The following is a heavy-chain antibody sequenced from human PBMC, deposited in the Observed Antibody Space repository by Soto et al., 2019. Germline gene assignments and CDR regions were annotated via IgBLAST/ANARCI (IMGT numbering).Heavy chain of an antibody. J-gene: IGHJ6*02. CDR2: INPSGGST. CDR3: ARGGCSGGSCYSGVKYYYGMDV. V-gene: IGHV1-46*01. Sequence: GASVKASFKASGYTFTSYYMHWVRQAPGQGLEWMGIINPSGGSTSYAQKCQGRVTMTRDTSTSTVYMELSSLRSEDTAVYYCARGGCSGGSCYSGVKYYYGMDVWGQGTTVTVSS. CDR1: GYTFTSYY. D-gene: IGHD2-15*01.